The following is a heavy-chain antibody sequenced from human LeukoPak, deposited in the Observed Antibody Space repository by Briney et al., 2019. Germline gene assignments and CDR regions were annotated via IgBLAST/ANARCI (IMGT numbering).Heavy chain of an antibody. CDR2: IYHSGTT. CDR3: ARGPKSIVSAGHSDF. J-gene: IGHJ4*02. V-gene: IGHV4-38-2*01. CDR1: GYYMSSGYY. Sequence: SETLSLICAVSGYYMSSGYYCVWFRQPPGKWLECLGTIYHSGTTYYNPSLKGRVTSSVDLSKNQFSLGLSPVTAADTAVYYCARGPKSIVSAGHSDFWGQGTLVTVSS. D-gene: IGHD6-6*01.